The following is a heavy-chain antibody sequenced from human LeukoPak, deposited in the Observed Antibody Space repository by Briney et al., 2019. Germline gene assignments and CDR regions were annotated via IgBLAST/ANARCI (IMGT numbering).Heavy chain of an antibody. V-gene: IGHV3-74*01. CDR1: GFSFSSYW. CDR3: ARIIVGATGVDY. D-gene: IGHD1-26*01. CDR2: INSDGSST. J-gene: IGHJ4*02. Sequence: AGGSLRLSCAASGFSFSSYWMHWVRQAPGKGLVWVSRINSDGSSTSYADSVKGRFTISRGNAKNTLYLQMNSLRAEDTAVYYCARIIVGATGVDYWGQGTLVTVSS.